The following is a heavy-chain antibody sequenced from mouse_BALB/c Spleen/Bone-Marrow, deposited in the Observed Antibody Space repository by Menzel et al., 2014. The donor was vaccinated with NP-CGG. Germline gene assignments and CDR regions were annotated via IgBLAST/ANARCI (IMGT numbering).Heavy chain of an antibody. D-gene: IGHD1-2*01. V-gene: IGHV1-4*02. J-gene: IGHJ3*01. CDR2: INPSSGYT. CDR3: ARKGRLPFAY. Sequence: VQLQQSAAELARPGASVKMSCKASGYTFTSYTMHWVKQRPGQGLEWIGYINPSSGYTEYNQKFKDKTTLTADKSPSTAYMQLSSLTSEDSAVYYCARKGRLPFAYWGQGTLVTVSA. CDR1: GYTFTSYT.